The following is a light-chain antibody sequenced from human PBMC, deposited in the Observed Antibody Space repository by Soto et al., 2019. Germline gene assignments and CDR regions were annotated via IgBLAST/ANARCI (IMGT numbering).Light chain of an antibody. CDR3: QQSYSTPIT. Sequence: DIQMTQSPSSLSASVGDSVTITCRASQSISNYLNWYQQKPGKAPKLLVYAASSLQSGVPSKFSGRGSGTDFTLTISSLQPEDFATYYCQQSYSTPITFGPGTKVDIK. CDR1: QSISNY. V-gene: IGKV1-39*01. J-gene: IGKJ3*01. CDR2: AAS.